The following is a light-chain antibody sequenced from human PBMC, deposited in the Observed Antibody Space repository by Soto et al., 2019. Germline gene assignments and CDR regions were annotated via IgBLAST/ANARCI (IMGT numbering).Light chain of an antibody. CDR2: DVS. Sequence: IVLTQSPATLSVSPGERATLSCRASQSVTSYLAWYQQKPGQAPRLLIYDVSKRATDIPARFSGSGSGTDFTLIISSLEPEDFAVYYCQQRSTRPPLTFGQGTRLEIK. CDR1: QSVTSY. V-gene: IGKV3-11*01. J-gene: IGKJ5*01. CDR3: QQRSTRPPLT.